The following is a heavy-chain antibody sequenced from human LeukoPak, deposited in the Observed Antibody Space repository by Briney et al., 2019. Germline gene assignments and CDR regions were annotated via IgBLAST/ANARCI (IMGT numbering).Heavy chain of an antibody. CDR3: ARVMLGLDY. J-gene: IGHJ4*02. D-gene: IGHD3-10*02. CDR2: ISYNGGDT. V-gene: IGHV3-64*01. CDR1: GFTFSSYA. Sequence: GGSRSGSCAASGFTFSSYAMHWVRQAPGKGLEYVSAISYNGGDTYYANSVKGRFTISRDNSKNTLYLQMGSLRTEDMAVYYCARVMLGLDYWGQGTLVTVSS.